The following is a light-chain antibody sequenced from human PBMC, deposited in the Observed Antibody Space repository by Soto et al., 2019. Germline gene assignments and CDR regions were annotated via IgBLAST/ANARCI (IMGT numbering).Light chain of an antibody. CDR3: PPYGSGPQT. V-gene: IGKV3D-20*01. CDR2: DAS. Sequence: EIVLTQSPATLSLSPGERATLSCGASQSVSSRYLAWYQQQPGLALRLLIYDASTRATGIPDRFSGSGSGTDFPVTIRGLEPEDFEVYYCPPYGSGPQTSGQGTKLAIK. CDR1: QSVSSRY. J-gene: IGKJ2*01.